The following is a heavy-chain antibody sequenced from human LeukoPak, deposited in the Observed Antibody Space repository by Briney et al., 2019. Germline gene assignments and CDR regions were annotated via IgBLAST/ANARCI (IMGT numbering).Heavy chain of an antibody. D-gene: IGHD3-10*01. Sequence: GGSLRLSCAASGFTFSSYAMSWVRQAPGKGLEWVSAISGSGGSTYYADSVKGRFTISRDNSKNTLYLQMNSLRAEDTAVYYCAKAYFSGSNYYYYGMDVWGQETTVTVSS. CDR1: GFTFSSYA. CDR3: AKAYFSGSNYYYYGMDV. V-gene: IGHV3-23*01. J-gene: IGHJ6*02. CDR2: ISGSGGST.